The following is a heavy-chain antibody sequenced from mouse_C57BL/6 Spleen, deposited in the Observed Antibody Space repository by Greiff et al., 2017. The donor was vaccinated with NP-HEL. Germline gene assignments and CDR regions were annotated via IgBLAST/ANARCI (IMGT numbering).Heavy chain of an antibody. CDR1: GYTFTSYT. V-gene: IGHV1-4*01. D-gene: IGHD3-1*01. CDR2: INPSSGYT. CDR3: ARKSTRASY. J-gene: IGHJ2*01. Sequence: VHVKQSGAELVKPGASVKMSCKASGYTFTSYTMHWVKQRPGQGLEWIGYINPSSGYTKYNQKFKDKATLTADKSSSTAYMQLSSLTSEDSAVKYCARKSTRASYWGQGTTLTVSS.